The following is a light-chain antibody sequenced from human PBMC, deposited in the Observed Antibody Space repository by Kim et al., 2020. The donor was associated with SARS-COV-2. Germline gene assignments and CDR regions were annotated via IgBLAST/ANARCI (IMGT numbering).Light chain of an antibody. Sequence: GQRVTISCSGSQSNVGSKFVYWYQQFPGKAPKILFYSNGQRPSGVPDRFSASKSGTSAFLAISGLRSEDEADYFCATWDDSLNGVIIGGGTQLTVL. CDR2: SNG. CDR1: QSNVGSKF. J-gene: IGLJ2*01. CDR3: ATWDDSLNGVI. V-gene: IGLV1-47*01.